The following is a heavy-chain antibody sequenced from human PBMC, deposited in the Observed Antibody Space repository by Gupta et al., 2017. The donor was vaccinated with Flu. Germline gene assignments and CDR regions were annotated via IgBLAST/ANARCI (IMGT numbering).Heavy chain of an antibody. D-gene: IGHD3-10*01. Sequence: EVQLVESGGGLVKPGGSLRLSCAASGFTFSTYTMNWVRQAPGKGLEWVSSISSNTKYIYYADSLKGRFTISRDNAKNSLYLQMSSLRAEDTAVYYCARALWFGDSPKSDSFDIWGQGTLVTVSS. CDR1: GFTFSTYT. V-gene: IGHV3-21*01. J-gene: IGHJ3*02. CDR2: ISSNTKYI. CDR3: ARALWFGDSPKSDSFDI.